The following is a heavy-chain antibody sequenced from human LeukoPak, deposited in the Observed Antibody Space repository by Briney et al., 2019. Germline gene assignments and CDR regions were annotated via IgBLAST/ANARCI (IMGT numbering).Heavy chain of an antibody. J-gene: IGHJ6*03. Sequence: GGSLRLSCAASGFTFSSYSMNWVRQAPGKGLEWVSSISSSSSYIYYADSVQGRFTISRENAKNSPSVQMKSLRARDKAVYYCARAGYSYALDYYYMDVWGKRTTVTVSS. CDR3: ARAGYSYALDYYYMDV. V-gene: IGHV3-21*01. CDR1: GFTFSSYS. D-gene: IGHD5-18*01. CDR2: ISSSSSYI.